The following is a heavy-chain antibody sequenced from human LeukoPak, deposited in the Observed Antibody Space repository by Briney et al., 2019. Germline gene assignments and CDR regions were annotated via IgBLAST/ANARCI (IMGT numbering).Heavy chain of an antibody. Sequence: GESLKISCKGSGYSFTSYCIVWVRQMPGRGLEWMGIICPGDSDTKYSPSFQGQVTISADKSINTAYLQWSSLKASDTAMYYCARQEYCSGGSCYTWFDPWGQGTLVTVSS. CDR3: ARQEYCSGGSCYTWFDP. V-gene: IGHV5-51*01. CDR2: ICPGDSDT. J-gene: IGHJ5*02. D-gene: IGHD2-15*01. CDR1: GYSFTSYC.